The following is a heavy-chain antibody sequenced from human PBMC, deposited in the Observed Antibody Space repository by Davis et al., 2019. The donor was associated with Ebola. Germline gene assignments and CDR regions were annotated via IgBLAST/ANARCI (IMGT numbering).Heavy chain of an antibody. J-gene: IGHJ4*02. Sequence: GESLKISCAASGFTFSGSAMHWVRQASGKGLEWVGRIRSKANSYATAYAASVKGRFTISRDDSKNTAYLQMNSLRAEDTAVYYCARQGIAVAFDYWGQGTLVTVSS. CDR3: ARQGIAVAFDY. CDR2: IRSKANSYAT. CDR1: GFTFSGSA. D-gene: IGHD6-19*01. V-gene: IGHV3-73*01.